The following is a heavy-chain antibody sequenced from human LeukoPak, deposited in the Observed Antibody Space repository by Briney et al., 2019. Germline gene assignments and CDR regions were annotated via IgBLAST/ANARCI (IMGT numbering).Heavy chain of an antibody. CDR3: ARDGGAYCGGDCYFADDY. V-gene: IGHV1-2*02. J-gene: IGHJ4*02. Sequence: ASVKVSCKASGYTSTGYYMHWVRQAPGQGLEWMGWINPNSGGTDYAQKFQGRVTMTRDTSISTAYMELSRLRSDDTAVYYCARDGGAYCGGDCYFADDYWGQGTLVTVSS. D-gene: IGHD2-21*02. CDR1: GYTSTGYY. CDR2: INPNSGGT.